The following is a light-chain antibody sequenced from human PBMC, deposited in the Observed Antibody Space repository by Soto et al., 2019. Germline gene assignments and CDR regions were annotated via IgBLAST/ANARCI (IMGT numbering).Light chain of an antibody. J-gene: IGLJ3*02. Sequence: QSALTQPPSVSGSPGQSVTISCTGTSSDVGSYNRVSWYQQPPGTAPKLMIYEVSNRPSGVPDHFSGSKSGNTASLTISGLQAEDEADYYCSLYTSSSTFVVFGGGTKLTVL. V-gene: IGLV2-18*01. CDR1: SSDVGSYNR. CDR2: EVS. CDR3: SLYTSSSTFVV.